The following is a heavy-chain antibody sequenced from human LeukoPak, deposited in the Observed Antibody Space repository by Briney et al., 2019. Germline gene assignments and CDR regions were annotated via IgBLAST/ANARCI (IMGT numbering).Heavy chain of an antibody. Sequence: GASAQVSCRVSGDTLTELSMHYVRRAPGGGREWIVGFDPEDGETIYAQKFQGRVTMTEDTSTDTAYMELSSLRSEDTAVYYCASMVRGVILPFAYWCQGTLVTVSS. V-gene: IGHV1-24*01. D-gene: IGHD3-10*01. J-gene: IGHJ4*02. CDR3: ASMVRGVILPFAY. CDR2: FDPEDGET. CDR1: GDTLTELS.